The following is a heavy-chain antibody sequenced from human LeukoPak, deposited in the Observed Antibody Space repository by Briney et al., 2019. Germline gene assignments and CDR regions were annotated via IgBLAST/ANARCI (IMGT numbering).Heavy chain of an antibody. J-gene: IGHJ4*02. CDR1: GGFISSSNW. Sequence: SGTLSLTCAVSGGFISSSNWWSWVRQPPGKGLEWIGEIYHSGSTNYNPSLKSRVTISVDTSKNQFSLKLSSVTAADTAVYYCASVKSEASRYFDWLSPFDYWGQGTLVTVSS. D-gene: IGHD3-9*01. CDR3: ASVKSEASRYFDWLSPFDY. CDR2: IYHSGST. V-gene: IGHV4-4*02.